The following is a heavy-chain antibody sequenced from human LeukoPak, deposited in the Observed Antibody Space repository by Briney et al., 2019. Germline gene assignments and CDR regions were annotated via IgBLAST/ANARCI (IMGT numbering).Heavy chain of an antibody. CDR2: ISSGGTNR. J-gene: IGHJ4*02. CDR3: AKAIWDGDYYFFDY. D-gene: IGHD4-17*01. CDR1: GFAFSSYA. Sequence: GRSLRLSCVASGFAFSSYAMPWVRQAPGKGLEWVSSISSGGTNRFYAGSVKGRFTISRDNSKNTLYLQMNSLRAEDTAVYYCAKAIWDGDYYFFDYWGQGTLVTVSS. V-gene: IGHV3-30*18.